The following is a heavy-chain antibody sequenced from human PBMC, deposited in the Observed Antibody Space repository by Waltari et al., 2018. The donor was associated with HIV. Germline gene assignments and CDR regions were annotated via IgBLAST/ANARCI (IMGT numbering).Heavy chain of an antibody. CDR1: GGTLSNNV. V-gene: IGHV1-69*01. J-gene: IGHJ3*02. D-gene: IGHD1-26*01. CDR3: ARDEGLTLGAAGDAFDI. Sequence: QVLLVQSGAAVKKPGSSVKVSCKTSGGTLSNNVITWLRQAPGQGLEWMGGIIPVFGTADDAQKVRDRVTITADESTTTVYMEVSSLRPDDTAVYYCARDEGLTLGAAGDAFDIWGQGTVVTVSS. CDR2: IIPVFGTA.